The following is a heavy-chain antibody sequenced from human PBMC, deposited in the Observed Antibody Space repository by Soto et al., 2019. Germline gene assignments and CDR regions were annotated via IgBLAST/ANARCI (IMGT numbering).Heavy chain of an antibody. CDR2: ISHDGSKT. V-gene: IGHV3-30*18. D-gene: IGHD3-22*01. CDR1: GFTFSSYG. Sequence: GGSLRLSCAASGFTFSSYGIHWVRQAPGKGLEWVAVISHDGSKTNYADSVKGRFTISRDNSKDTVYLQMNSLRAEDTAVYYCAKDTYYYSSSAYYVSDSWGQGTLVTVSS. CDR3: AKDTYYYSSSAYYVSDS. J-gene: IGHJ4*02.